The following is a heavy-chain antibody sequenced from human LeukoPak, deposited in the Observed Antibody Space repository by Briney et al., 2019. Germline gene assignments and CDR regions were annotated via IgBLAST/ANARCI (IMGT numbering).Heavy chain of an antibody. V-gene: IGHV1-2*02. J-gene: IGHJ4*02. CDR3: AVDSSASDLDY. Sequence: ASVKVSCKASGYTFTVYFIHWVRQVPGQGLEWMGWINPNSGGTNYAQKFQGRVSMTRDTSISTAYMELSRLRSDDTAVFYCAVDSSASDLDYWGQGTLVSVSS. CDR2: INPNSGGT. D-gene: IGHD3-22*01. CDR1: GYTFTVYF.